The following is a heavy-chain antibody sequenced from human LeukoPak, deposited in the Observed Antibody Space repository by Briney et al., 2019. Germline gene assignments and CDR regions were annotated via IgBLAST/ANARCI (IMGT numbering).Heavy chain of an antibody. Sequence: GGSLRLSCAASGITFSSYMLTWVRQAPGKGLEWVANIKQDGSEKYYVDSVEGRFSISRDNAKNSLYLQMNSLRAEDTAVYYCARERRYCSSTSCSHFDYWGQGTLVTVSS. CDR2: IKQDGSEK. D-gene: IGHD2-2*01. J-gene: IGHJ4*02. CDR3: ARERRYCSSTSCSHFDY. CDR1: GITFSSYM. V-gene: IGHV3-7*01.